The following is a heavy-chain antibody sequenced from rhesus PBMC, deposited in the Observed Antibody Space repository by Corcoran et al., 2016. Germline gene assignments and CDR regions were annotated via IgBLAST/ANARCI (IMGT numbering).Heavy chain of an antibody. Sequence: QLQLQESGPGLVKPSETLSVTCAVSGGSISSSYWSWIRQAPGKGLEWIWYIGGSVSLTNSNPSLKSRVTLSVDTSKNQLSLKLSSVSTADTAVYYCAREGRRYSNYFDYWGQGVLVTVSS. CDR1: GGSISSSY. CDR3: AREGRRYSNYFDY. J-gene: IGHJ4*01. D-gene: IGHD5-24*01. V-gene: IGHV4-169*02. CDR2: IGGSVSLT.